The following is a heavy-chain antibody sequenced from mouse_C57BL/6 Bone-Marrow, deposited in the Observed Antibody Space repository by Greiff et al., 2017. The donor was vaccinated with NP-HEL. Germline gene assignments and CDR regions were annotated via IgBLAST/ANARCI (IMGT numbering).Heavy chain of an antibody. V-gene: IGHV1-72*01. J-gene: IGHJ1*03. CDR1: GYTFTSYW. Sequence: VQLQQPGAELVKPGASVKLSCKASGYTFTSYWMHWVKQRPGRGLEWIGRIDPNSGGTKYNEKFKSKATLTVDKPSSTAYMQLSSLTSEDSAVYYCARRFITTVVARDWYFDVRGTGTTVTVSS. D-gene: IGHD1-1*01. CDR3: ARRFITTVVARDWYFDV. CDR2: IDPNSGGT.